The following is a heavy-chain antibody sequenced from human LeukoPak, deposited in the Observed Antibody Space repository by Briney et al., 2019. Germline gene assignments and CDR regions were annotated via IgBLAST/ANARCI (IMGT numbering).Heavy chain of an antibody. V-gene: IGHV3-11*01. Sequence: PGGSLRLSCAASGFTFSDYYMSWIRKAPGKGLEWVSYISSSGSTIYYADSVKGRFTISRDNAKNSLYLQMNSLRAEDTAVYYCAKGRRVGGTTYNWFDPWGQGALVTVSS. CDR2: ISSSGSTI. CDR1: GFTFSDYY. D-gene: IGHD1-1*01. J-gene: IGHJ5*02. CDR3: AKGRRVGGTTYNWFDP.